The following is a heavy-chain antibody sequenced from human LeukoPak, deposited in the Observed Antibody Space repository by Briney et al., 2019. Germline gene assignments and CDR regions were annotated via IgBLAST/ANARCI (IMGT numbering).Heavy chain of an antibody. CDR1: DYSITSDYY. J-gene: IGHJ4*02. D-gene: IGHD4-17*01. V-gene: IGHV4-38-2*01. CDR2: VYHSGTT. CDR3: ARSVGYGDSRFGY. Sequence: SETLSLTCAVSDYSITSDYYWGWIRQPPGKGLEWIGSVYHSGTTFYSPSLKSRVTISVDTSKNQFSLRLSSVTAADTAVYYCARSVGYGDSRFGYWGQGTLVTVSS.